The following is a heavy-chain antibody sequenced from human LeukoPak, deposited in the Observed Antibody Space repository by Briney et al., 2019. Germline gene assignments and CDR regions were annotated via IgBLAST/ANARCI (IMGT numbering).Heavy chain of an antibody. D-gene: IGHD3-9*01. CDR2: ISKSGGNT. Sequence: TGGSLRLSCAASGFTFSSYAMSWVRQAPGKGLEWVSAISKSGGNTYYADSVKGRFTISRDNSKNTQYLQMNSLRDDDTAVYFCARDFDWQLDYWGQGTLVTVSS. CDR3: ARDFDWQLDY. CDR1: GFTFSSYA. V-gene: IGHV3-23*01. J-gene: IGHJ4*02.